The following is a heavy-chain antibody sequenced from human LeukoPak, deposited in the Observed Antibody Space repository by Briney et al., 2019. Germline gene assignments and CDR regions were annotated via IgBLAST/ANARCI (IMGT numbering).Heavy chain of an antibody. CDR1: GFTVSSNY. CDR3: ARMGGCSSTSCYKGAHWFDP. V-gene: IGHV3-66*03. Sequence: GGSLRLSCAASGFTVSSNYMSWVRQAPGKGLEWVSVIYSCGSTYYADSVKGRFTISRDNSKNTLYLQMNSLRAEDTAVYYCARMGGCSSTSCYKGAHWFDPWGQGTLVTVSS. J-gene: IGHJ5*02. CDR2: IYSCGST. D-gene: IGHD2-2*02.